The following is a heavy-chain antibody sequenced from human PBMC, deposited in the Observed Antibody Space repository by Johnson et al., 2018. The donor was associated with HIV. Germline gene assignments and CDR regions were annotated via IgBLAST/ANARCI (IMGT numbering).Heavy chain of an antibody. V-gene: IGHV3-30*04. Sequence: QVQLVESGGGVVQPGRSLRLSCAASGFTFSSYAMHWVRQAPGKGLEWVAVISYDGSNKYYADSVKGRFTISRDNSKNTLYLQMNSLRAEDTAVYYCAKGPPYSSSSPVAFDIWGQGTMVTVSS. J-gene: IGHJ3*02. CDR2: ISYDGSNK. D-gene: IGHD6-6*01. CDR1: GFTFSSYA. CDR3: AKGPPYSSSSPVAFDI.